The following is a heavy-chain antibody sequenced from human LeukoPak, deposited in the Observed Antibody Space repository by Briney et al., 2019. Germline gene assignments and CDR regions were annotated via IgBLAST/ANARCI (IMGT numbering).Heavy chain of an antibody. Sequence: GGSLRLSCAASGFTFSSYGMSWVRQAPGKGLEWVSAISGSGGSTYYADSVKGRFTISRDNSKNTLYLQMNSLRAEDTAVYYCARSGYYEKYAFDIWGQGTMVTVSS. CDR1: GFTFSSYG. CDR3: ARSGYYEKYAFDI. CDR2: ISGSGGST. J-gene: IGHJ3*02. V-gene: IGHV3-23*01. D-gene: IGHD3-22*01.